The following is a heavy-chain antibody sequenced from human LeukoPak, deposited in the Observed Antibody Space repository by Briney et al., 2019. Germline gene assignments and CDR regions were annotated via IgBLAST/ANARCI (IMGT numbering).Heavy chain of an antibody. J-gene: IGHJ4*02. CDR2: VSVCGALT. V-gene: IGHV3-23*01. Sequence: GGSLRLSCAASGFTFSSYAITWVRPAPGKGLAWVSAVSVCGALTYYADSVKGRFTISKDNAMDTLFLQMNSLRADDTAVYYCAKDRVDGSGSQFDSWGQGSLVTVSS. D-gene: IGHD3-10*01. CDR1: GFTFSSYA. CDR3: AKDRVDGSGSQFDS.